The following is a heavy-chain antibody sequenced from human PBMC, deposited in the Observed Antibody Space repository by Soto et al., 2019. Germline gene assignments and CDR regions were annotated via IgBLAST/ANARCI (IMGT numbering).Heavy chain of an antibody. V-gene: IGHV3-66*01. CDR1: GFTVSSNY. Sequence: GGSLRLSCAASGFTVSSNYMSWVRQAPGKGLEWVSVIYSGGSTYYADSVKGRFTISRDNSKNTLYLQMNSLRAEDTVVYYCAKALVYYYYYYYMDVWGKGTTVTSP. CDR3: AKALVYYYYYYYMDV. D-gene: IGHD2-8*01. CDR2: IYSGGST. J-gene: IGHJ6*03.